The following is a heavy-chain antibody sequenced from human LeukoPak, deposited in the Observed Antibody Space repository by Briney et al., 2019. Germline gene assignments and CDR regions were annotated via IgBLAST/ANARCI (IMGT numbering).Heavy chain of an antibody. CDR1: GGSISSGSYY. V-gene: IGHV4-61*02. CDR2: IYTSGST. J-gene: IGHJ5*02. D-gene: IGHD2-2*02. CDR3: ARNLVLYCRSTGCYRYNWCHP. Sequence: SQTLSLTCTVSGGSISSGSYYWSWIRQPAGKGLEWIGRIYTSGSTNYNPSLKSRVTISVDTSKNQFSLKLSSVTAADTAVYYCARNLVLYCRSTGCYRYNWCHPWGQETLLTVSS.